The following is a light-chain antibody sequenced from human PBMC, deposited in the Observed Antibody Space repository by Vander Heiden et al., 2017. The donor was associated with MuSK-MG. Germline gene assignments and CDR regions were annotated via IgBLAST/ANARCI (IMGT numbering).Light chain of an antibody. J-gene: IGKJ5*01. CDR3: QQSDTIPIT. Sequence: DIQMTQSPSSLSASVGDRVTITCRASQSISNYLNWYQQKPGKAPKLLIYNAEFTLTISSLQPEDSATYYCQQSDTIPITFGHGTRLEIK. CDR1: QSISNY. V-gene: IGKV1-39*01.